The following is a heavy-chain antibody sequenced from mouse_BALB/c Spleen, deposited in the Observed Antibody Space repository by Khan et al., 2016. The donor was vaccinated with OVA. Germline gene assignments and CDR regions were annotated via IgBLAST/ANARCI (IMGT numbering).Heavy chain of an antibody. D-gene: IGHD2-12*01. V-gene: IGHV2-4-1*01. Sequence: VQLQESGPGLVQPSQNLSITCTVSGFSLITYGVHWVRQSPGKGLEWLGVIWSGGSTDYNEAFISRLSISKDNSKSQVFFKMNSLQSVATSIYYCARHSYRYDFTYWGRETLVTVSS. CDR1: GFSLITYG. J-gene: IGHJ3*01. CDR3: ARHSYRYDFTY. CDR2: IWSGGST.